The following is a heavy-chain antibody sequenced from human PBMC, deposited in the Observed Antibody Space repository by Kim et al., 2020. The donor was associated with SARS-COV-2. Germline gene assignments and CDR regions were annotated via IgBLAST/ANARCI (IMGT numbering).Heavy chain of an antibody. CDR2: VSAGGDAT. Sequence: GGSLRLLCRASGFTFTSFAMTWVRQAPGQGLEWVADVSAGGDATHYTDSVRGRFAISRDNSKNTVFLQMSGLRVEDTAVYYCARCSLIRGVILSGNVFNVWGRGTMVTVSS. J-gene: IGHJ3*01. V-gene: IGHV3-23*01. CDR3: ARCSLIRGVILSGNVFNV. CDR1: GFTFTSFA. D-gene: IGHD3-10*01.